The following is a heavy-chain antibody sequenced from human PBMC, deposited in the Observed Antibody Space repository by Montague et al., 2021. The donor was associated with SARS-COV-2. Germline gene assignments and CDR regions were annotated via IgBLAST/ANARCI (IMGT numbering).Heavy chain of an antibody. V-gene: IGHV3-30-3*01. CDR1: GFTFSSYA. Sequence: SLRLSCAASGFTFSSYAMHWVRQAPGKGLEGVAVISYDGSNKYYADSVKGRFTISRDNSKNTLYLQMNSLRAEDTAVYYCATPRGQLWFGDWAGLDYWGQGTLVTVSS. J-gene: IGHJ4*02. CDR3: ATPRGQLWFGDWAGLDY. CDR2: ISYDGSNK. D-gene: IGHD3-10*01.